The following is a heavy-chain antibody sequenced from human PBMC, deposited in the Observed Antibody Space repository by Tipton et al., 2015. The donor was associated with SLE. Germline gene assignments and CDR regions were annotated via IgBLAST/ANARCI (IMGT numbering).Heavy chain of an antibody. D-gene: IGHD3-16*01. V-gene: IGHV3-30*19. CDR1: GYSFTSYW. J-gene: IGHJ6*02. CDR2: ISYDGSNK. Sequence: QLVQSGAEVKKPGESLKISCKGSGYSFTSYWIGWVRQAPGKGLEWVAVISYDGSNKYYADSVKGRFTISRDNSKNTLYLQMNSLRPEDTAVYYCARGGTNVWGQGTTVTVSS. CDR3: ARGGTNV.